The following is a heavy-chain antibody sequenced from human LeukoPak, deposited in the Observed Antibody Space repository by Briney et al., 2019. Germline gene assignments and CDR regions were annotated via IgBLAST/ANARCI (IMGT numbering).Heavy chain of an antibody. J-gene: IGHJ4*02. CDR1: GFWFSNYG. V-gene: IGHV3-23*01. D-gene: IGHD3/OR15-3a*01. CDR2: ISGNGDDA. Sequence: GGSLRLSCAASGFWFSNYGINWVRQAPGKGLEWVSVISGNGDDAFYADSVRGRFRISRDNSKSTVYLQMNSLRADDTAVYYCAKRDWPYYFDYWGQGTLVAVSS. CDR3: AKRDWPYYFDY.